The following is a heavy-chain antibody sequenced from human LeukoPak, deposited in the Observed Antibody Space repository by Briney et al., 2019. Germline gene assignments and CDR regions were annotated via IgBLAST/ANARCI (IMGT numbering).Heavy chain of an antibody. CDR2: ISGSGGST. D-gene: IGHD3-22*01. Sequence: GGSLRLSCAASGFTFSSYAMSWVRQAPGKGLEWVSAISGSGGSTYYADSVKGRFTISRDNSKNTLYLQMNSLRAEDTAVYYCAKGLYSSGYAEYFQHWGQGTLVTVSS. V-gene: IGHV3-23*01. CDR3: AKGLYSSGYAEYFQH. J-gene: IGHJ1*01. CDR1: GFTFSSYA.